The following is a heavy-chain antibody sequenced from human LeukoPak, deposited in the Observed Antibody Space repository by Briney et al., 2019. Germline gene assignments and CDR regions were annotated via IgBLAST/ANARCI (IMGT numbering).Heavy chain of an antibody. CDR1: GGTFSSYA. D-gene: IGHD3-16*02. CDR2: IIPIFGTA. J-gene: IGHJ3*02. Sequence: SVKVSCKASGGTFSSYAISWVRQAPGQGLEWMGGIIPIFGTANYAQKFQGRVTITEDESTSTDYMELSSLRSEDTAVYYCARVPNYDYVWGSYRPNAFDIWGQGTMVTVSS. V-gene: IGHV1-69*01. CDR3: ARVPNYDYVWGSYRPNAFDI.